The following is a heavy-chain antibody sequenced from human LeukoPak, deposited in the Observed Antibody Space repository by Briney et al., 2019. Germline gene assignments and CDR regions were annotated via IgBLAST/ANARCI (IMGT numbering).Heavy chain of an antibody. CDR3: ARGSAAEYNWFDP. V-gene: IGHV4-59*01. J-gene: IGHJ5*02. CDR1: GGSISSYY. Sequence: SETLSLTCTVSGGSISSYYWSWMRQPPGKGLEWIGYIYYSGSTNYNPSLKSRVTISVDASKNQFSLKLSSVTAADTAVYYCARGSAAEYNWFDPWGQGTLVTVSS. D-gene: IGHD6-13*01. CDR2: IYYSGST.